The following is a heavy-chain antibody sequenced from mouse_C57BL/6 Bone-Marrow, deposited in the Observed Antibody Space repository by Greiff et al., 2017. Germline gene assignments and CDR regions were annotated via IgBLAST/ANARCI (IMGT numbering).Heavy chain of an antibody. CDR3: ASEACNYASSSDRYFDV. CDR1: GYTFTNYW. CDR2: IYPGGGCT. V-gene: IGHV1-63*01. Sequence: QVQLQQPGAELVRPGTSVKMSCKASGYTFTNYWIGWAKQRPGHGLEWIGDIYPGGGCTNYNEKFKGKATLTVDKSSSTAYMQVSSLTSADSALYSCASEACNYASSSDRYFDVWGTGTTVTVSS. D-gene: IGHD1-1*01. J-gene: IGHJ1*03.